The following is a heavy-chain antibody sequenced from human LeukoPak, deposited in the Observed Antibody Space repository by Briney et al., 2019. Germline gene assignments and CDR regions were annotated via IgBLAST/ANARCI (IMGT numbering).Heavy chain of an antibody. J-gene: IGHJ4*02. CDR1: GYTFTSYA. D-gene: IGHD3-10*01. V-gene: IGHV7-4-1*02. Sequence: ASVKVSCKASGYTFTSYAMNWVRQAPGQGLEWMGWINTNTGNPTYAQGFTGRFVFSLDTSVSTAYLQISSLKAEDTAVYYCARDSVPLKITMVRGVIVLEYWGQGTLVTVSS. CDR3: ARDSVPLKITMVRGVIVLEY. CDR2: INTNTGNP.